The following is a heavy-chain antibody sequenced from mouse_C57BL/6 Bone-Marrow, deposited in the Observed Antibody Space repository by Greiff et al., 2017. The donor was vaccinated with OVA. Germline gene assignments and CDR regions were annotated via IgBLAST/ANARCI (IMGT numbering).Heavy chain of an antibody. CDR1: GYTFTDYN. J-gene: IGHJ4*01. Sequence: EVKLMESGPELVKPGASVKIPCKASGYTFTDYNMDWVKQSHGKSLEWIGDINPNNGGTIYNQKFKGKATLTVDKSSSTAYMELRSLTSEDTAVYYCARRGDSSGPLYAMDYWGQGTSVTVSS. CDR2: INPNNGGT. D-gene: IGHD3-2*02. V-gene: IGHV1-18*01. CDR3: ARRGDSSGPLYAMDY.